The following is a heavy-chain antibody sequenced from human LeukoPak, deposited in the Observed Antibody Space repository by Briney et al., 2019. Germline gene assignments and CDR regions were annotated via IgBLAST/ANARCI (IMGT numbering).Heavy chain of an antibody. D-gene: IGHD3-22*01. CDR2: ISEYGDVT. V-gene: IGHV3-23*01. J-gene: IGHJ4*02. Sequence: GGSLRLSCVVSGFTFSSYPMSWVRQAPGKGLEWVSVISEYGDVTHYADSMKGRFTISRDNTKNTLNLQMNSLKTEDTAVYYCTARGPDSGSSVAYWGQGTLVTVSS. CDR1: GFTFSSYP. CDR3: TARGPDSGSSVAY.